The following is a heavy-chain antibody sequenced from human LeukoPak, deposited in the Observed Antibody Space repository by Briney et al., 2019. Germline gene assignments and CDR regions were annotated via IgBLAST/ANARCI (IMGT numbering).Heavy chain of an antibody. D-gene: IGHD6-19*01. CDR3: ARHLGGSGWPRFDY. J-gene: IGHJ4*02. CDR2: IYYSGST. CDR1: GGSLNSISHY. Sequence: SETLSLTCTVSGGSLNSISHYWGWVRQPPGKGLEWIGYIYYSGSTNYNPSLKSRVTISVDTSKNQFSLKLSSVTAADTAVYYCARHLGGSGWPRFDYWGQGTLVTVSS. V-gene: IGHV4-61*05.